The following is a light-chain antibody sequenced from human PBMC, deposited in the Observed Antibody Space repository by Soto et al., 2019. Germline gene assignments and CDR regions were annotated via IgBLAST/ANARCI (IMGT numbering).Light chain of an antibody. CDR1: ISDVGGYNS. J-gene: IGLJ1*01. CDR3: CSFTSSSTPGYV. CDR2: DVS. Sequence: QSALAQPASVSGSPGQSIAISCAGTISDVGGYNSVSWYQQHPGKAPKLMIYDVSNRPSGVSNRFSGSESVNTASLTISGLQAEDEADYYYCSFTSSSTPGYVFGTGTKVTVL. V-gene: IGLV2-14*03.